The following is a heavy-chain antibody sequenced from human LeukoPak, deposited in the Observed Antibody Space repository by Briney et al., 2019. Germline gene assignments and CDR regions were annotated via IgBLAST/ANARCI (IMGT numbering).Heavy chain of an antibody. CDR3: ARGIVVVPAAIEFRGGYGYYFDY. CDR2: IYYSGST. J-gene: IGHJ4*02. D-gene: IGHD2-2*02. Sequence: SETLSLTRTVSGGSISSYYWSWIRQPPGKGLEWIGYIYYSGSTNYNPSLKSRVTISVDTSKNQFSLKLSSVTAADTAVYYCARGIVVVPAAIEFRGGYGYYFDYWGQGTLSPSPQ. V-gene: IGHV4-59*01. CDR1: GGSISSYY.